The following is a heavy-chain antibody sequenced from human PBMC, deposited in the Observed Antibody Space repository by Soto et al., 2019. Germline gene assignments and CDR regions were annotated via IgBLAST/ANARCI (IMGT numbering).Heavy chain of an antibody. V-gene: IGHV3-15*01. CDR3: TTDLQAYCDGTTCYAGNYYYDDMDV. D-gene: IGHD2-2*01. CDR2: IKSQGDGGTR. CDR1: GFSFRNAW. J-gene: IGHJ6*02. Sequence: PGRSLRLSCAAAGFSFRNAWMSWVRQAPGKGLEWVGHIKSQGDGGTRDYAAPVKGRFTTSRDDSKNTLFLQMNSLKNEDTAVYFCTTDLQAYCDGTTCYAGNYYYDDMDVWGQGTTVTVSS.